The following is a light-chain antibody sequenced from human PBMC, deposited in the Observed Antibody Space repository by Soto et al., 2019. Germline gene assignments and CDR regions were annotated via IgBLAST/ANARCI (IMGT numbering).Light chain of an antibody. CDR1: QSVSSSY. V-gene: IGKV3-20*01. J-gene: IGKJ5*01. CDR3: QQYGTSPIT. CDR2: GAS. Sequence: EVVLRQSPGTLSLYTGERATLSFRASQSVSSSYLAWYQQKPGQAPRLLIYGASSRATGIPDRFSGSGSGADFTLTVSRPEPEDFAVYSCQQYGTSPITFGQGTRLEI.